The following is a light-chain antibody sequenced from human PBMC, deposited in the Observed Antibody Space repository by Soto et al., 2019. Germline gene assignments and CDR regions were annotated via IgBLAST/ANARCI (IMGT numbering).Light chain of an antibody. V-gene: IGKV1-5*03. J-gene: IGKJ1*01. CDR2: KAS. CDR1: QSISSW. CDR3: QQYNSYPRKT. Sequence: DIQMTQSPSTLSASVGDRVTITCRASQSISSWLAWYQQKPGKAPRLLIYKASSLESGVPSRFSGSGSGSEYCLTISSLQPDDFATYYCQQYNSYPRKTFGQGTKVDIK.